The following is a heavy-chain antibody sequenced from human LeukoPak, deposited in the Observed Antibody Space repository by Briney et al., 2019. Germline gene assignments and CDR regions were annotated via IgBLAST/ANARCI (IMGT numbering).Heavy chain of an antibody. Sequence: GGSLRLSCAASGFTFKRYHMSWVRQAPGKGLEWVSAISGSGGSTSYADSVKGRFTISRDNSKNTLYLQMNSLRAEDTAVYYCAKEHSGNYLYYFDYWGQGTLVTVSS. V-gene: IGHV3-23*01. CDR1: GFTFKRYH. CDR3: AKEHSGNYLYYFDY. CDR2: ISGSGGST. D-gene: IGHD1-26*01. J-gene: IGHJ4*02.